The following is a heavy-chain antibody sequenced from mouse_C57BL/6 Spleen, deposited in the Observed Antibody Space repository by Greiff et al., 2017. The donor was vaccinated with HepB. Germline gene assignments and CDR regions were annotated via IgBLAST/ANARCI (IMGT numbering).Heavy chain of an antibody. CDR2: IYPGDGDT. CDR1: GYAFSSSW. V-gene: IGHV1-82*01. Sequence: QVQLKQSGPELVKPGASVKISCKASGYAFSSSWMNWVKQRPGKGLEWIGRIYPGDGDTNYNGKFKGKATLTADKSSSTAYMQLSSLTSGDSAVYFCARWGYYGSSYYFDYWGQGTTLTVSS. D-gene: IGHD1-1*01. CDR3: ARWGYYGSSYYFDY. J-gene: IGHJ2*01.